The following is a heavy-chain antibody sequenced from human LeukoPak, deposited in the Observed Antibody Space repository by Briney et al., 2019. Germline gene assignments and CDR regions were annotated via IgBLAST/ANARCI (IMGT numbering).Heavy chain of an antibody. CDR1: GFTFSSYA. CDR3: AKKGPELLWFGEFYFDY. D-gene: IGHD3-10*01. CDR2: ISGSGGST. J-gene: IGHJ4*02. Sequence: GGSLRLSCAASGFTFSSYAMSWVRQAPGKGLEWVSAISGSGGSTYYADSVKGRFTISRDNSKNTLYLQINSLRAEDTGVYYCAKKGPELLWFGEFYFDYWGQGTLVTVSS. V-gene: IGHV3-23*01.